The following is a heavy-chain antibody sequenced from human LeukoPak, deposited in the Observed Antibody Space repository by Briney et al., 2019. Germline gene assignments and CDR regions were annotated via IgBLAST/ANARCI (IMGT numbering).Heavy chain of an antibody. CDR2: ISGSGGST. J-gene: IGHJ6*02. Sequence: PGGSLRLSCAASGFTFSSYAMSWVRQAPGKGLEWVSAISGSGGSTYYADSVKGRFTISRDNSKNTLYLQMNSLRAEDTALYYCAKDIRISIYFGELDGMDVWGQGTTVTVSS. D-gene: IGHD3-10*01. V-gene: IGHV3-23*01. CDR1: GFTFSSYA. CDR3: AKDIRISIYFGELDGMDV.